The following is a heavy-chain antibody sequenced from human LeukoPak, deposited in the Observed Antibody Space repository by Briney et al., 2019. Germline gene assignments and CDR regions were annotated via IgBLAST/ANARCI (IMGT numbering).Heavy chain of an antibody. J-gene: IGHJ5*02. D-gene: IGHD6-25*01. V-gene: IGHV4-39*01. CDR2: IFYNGKT. CDR3: ARRSGRTPNSFDP. Sequence: MASETLSLTCTVSGDSISSSSYYWAWIRQPPGKGLEWIGAIFYNGKTFDNPSLESRVTLSVDTSKNQFSLKLTSVTAADTAVYYCARRSGRTPNSFDPWGQGTLVTVSS. CDR1: GDSISSSSYY.